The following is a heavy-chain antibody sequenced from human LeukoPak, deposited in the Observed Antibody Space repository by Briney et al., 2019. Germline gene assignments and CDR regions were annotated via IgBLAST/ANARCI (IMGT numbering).Heavy chain of an antibody. Sequence: ASVKISCKASGCTFTSYYMHWGRRAPGQGVEWMGIINPSGGSTSYAQKFQGRVTMTRDTSTSTVYMELSSLRSEDTAVYYCARNTYYYDSGLSSWGQGTLVTVSS. CDR1: GCTFTSYY. V-gene: IGHV1-46*01. D-gene: IGHD3-22*01. CDR3: ARNTYYYDSGLSS. J-gene: IGHJ5*02. CDR2: INPSGGST.